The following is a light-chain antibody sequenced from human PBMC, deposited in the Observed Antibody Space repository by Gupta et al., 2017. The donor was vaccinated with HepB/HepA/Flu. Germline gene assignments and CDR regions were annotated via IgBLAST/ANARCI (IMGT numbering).Light chain of an antibody. CDR1: QTIRTY. V-gene: IGKV1-39*01. J-gene: IGKJ1*01. CDR3: QQTYSTPWT. CDR2: AAS. Sequence: DIQMTQSPSSLSAFLGDRVTITCRPSQTIRTYLNWYQQKPGKAPQFLISAASRLQGGVPSRFSGRGFDTDFTLTINGLQPEDLGTYYCQQTYSTPWTFGQGTKVEI.